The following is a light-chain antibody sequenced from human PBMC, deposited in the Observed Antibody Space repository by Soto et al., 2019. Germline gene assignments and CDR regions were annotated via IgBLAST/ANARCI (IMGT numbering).Light chain of an antibody. CDR1: SSDVGGYNY. CDR3: CSYAGSSTFVV. Sequence: QSALTQPASVSGSPGQSITISCTGTSSDVGGYNYVSWYQQYPGKAPKVMIYEVTNRPSGVSNRFSGSKSGNTASLTISGLQAEDEADYYCCSYAGSSTFVVFGGGTKVTVL. CDR2: EVT. V-gene: IGLV2-23*02. J-gene: IGLJ2*01.